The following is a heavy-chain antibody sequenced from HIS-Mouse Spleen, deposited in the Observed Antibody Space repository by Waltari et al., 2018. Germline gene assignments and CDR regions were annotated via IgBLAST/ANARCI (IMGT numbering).Heavy chain of an antibody. CDR1: GFTCISDS. CDR2: ISSSSSYI. J-gene: IGHJ4*02. CDR3: ASLYYDILTGYYRDY. V-gene: IGHV3-21*01. Sequence: EVQLVESGGGLVKPGGSLRLSCAASGFTCISDSWNWVRQAPGKGLEWVSSISSSSSYIYYADSVKGRFTISRDNAKNSLYLQMNSLRAEDTAVYYCASLYYDILTGYYRDYWGQGTLVTVSS. D-gene: IGHD3-9*01.